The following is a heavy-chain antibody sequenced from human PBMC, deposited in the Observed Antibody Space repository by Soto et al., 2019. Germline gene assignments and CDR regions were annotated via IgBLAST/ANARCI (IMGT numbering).Heavy chain of an antibody. V-gene: IGHV3-30*18. J-gene: IGHJ4*02. CDR2: ISYDGSNK. CDR1: GFTFSSYG. CDR3: AKMIWSSVTTQGGAFDY. D-gene: IGHD4-17*01. Sequence: LRLSCAASGFTFSSYGMHWVRQAPGKGLEWVAVISYDGSNKYYADSVKGRFTISRDNSKNTLYLQMNSLRAEDTAVYYCAKMIWSSVTTQGGAFDYWGQGTLVTVSS.